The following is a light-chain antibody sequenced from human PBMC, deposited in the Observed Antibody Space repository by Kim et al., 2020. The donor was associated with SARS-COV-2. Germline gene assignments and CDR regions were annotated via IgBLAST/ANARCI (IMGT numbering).Light chain of an antibody. CDR2: DAS. CDR1: QSFDTW. CDR3: QQYAGYIPT. Sequence: DIQMTQYPSTLSASIGDRVILTRRASQSFDTWLAWYQQKPGKAPKLLIYDASTLESGVPSRFSGRGSGTEFTLTISSLQPDDFATYYCQQYAGYIPTFGKGTKVDIK. J-gene: IGKJ1*01. V-gene: IGKV1-5*01.